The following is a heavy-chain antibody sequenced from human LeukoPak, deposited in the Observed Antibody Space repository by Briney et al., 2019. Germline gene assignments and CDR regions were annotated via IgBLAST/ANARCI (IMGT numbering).Heavy chain of an antibody. CDR3: ARRLRGYYDSSGYYSFDY. Sequence: PGESLKISCKGSGCSFTSYWIGWVRQMPGKGLEWMGIIYPGDSDTRYSPSFQGQVTISADKSISTAYLQWSSLKASDTAMYYCARRLRGYYDSSGYYSFDYWGQGTLVTVSS. J-gene: IGHJ4*02. CDR1: GCSFTSYW. V-gene: IGHV5-51*03. D-gene: IGHD3-22*01. CDR2: IYPGDSDT.